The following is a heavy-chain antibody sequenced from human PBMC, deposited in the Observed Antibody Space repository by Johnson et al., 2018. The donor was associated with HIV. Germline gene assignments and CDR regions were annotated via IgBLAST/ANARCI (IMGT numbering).Heavy chain of an antibody. D-gene: IGHD3-3*01. CDR3: ATYNFWSSYAFDI. Sequence: QVQLVESRGGVVQPGRSLRLSCAASGFTFSTYAMYWVRQAPGKGLEWVAVISYDGSNKYYADSVRGRFTISRDNSKRMLYLQMDSLTAEDTAVYYCATYNFWSSYAFDIWGQGTMVTVSS. V-gene: IGHV3-30*14. CDR1: GFTFSTYA. J-gene: IGHJ3*02. CDR2: ISYDGSNK.